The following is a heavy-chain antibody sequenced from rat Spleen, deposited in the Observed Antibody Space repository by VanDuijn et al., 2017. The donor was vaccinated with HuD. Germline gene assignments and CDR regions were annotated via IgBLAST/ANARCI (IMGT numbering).Heavy chain of an antibody. CDR1: GFTLRNYG. Sequence: EVQLVESGGGLVQPGRSLTLFCAASGFTLRNYGMAWVRQTPTKGLEWVASIPNTGDNTYYPDTVKGRFVISKDNAKNTGNLQMNNLRSEDTAIYYCARHGYNSYFDYWGQGVMVTVSS. J-gene: IGHJ2*01. CDR3: ARHGYNSYFDY. V-gene: IGHV5S13*01. D-gene: IGHD1-9*01. CDR2: IPNTGDNT.